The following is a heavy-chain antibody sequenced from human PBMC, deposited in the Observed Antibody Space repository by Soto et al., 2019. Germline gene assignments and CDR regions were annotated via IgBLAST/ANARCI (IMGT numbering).Heavy chain of an antibody. CDR1: GGSFSGYY. J-gene: IGHJ4*02. CDR2: INHSGST. V-gene: IGHV4-34*01. Sequence: QVQLQQWGAGLLKPSETLSLTCAVYGGSFSGYYWSWIRQPPGKGLEWIGEINHSGSTNYNPSLKSRVTISGDTSKNQFSLKLSSVTAADTAVYYCARGPRTTSRFGYWGQGTLVTVSS. D-gene: IGHD6-6*01. CDR3: ARGPRTTSRFGY.